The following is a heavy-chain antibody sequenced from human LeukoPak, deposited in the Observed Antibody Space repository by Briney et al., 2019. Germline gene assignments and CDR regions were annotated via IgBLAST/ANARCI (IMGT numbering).Heavy chain of an antibody. J-gene: IGHJ4*02. CDR2: IWYDGSNK. Sequence: GGSLRLSCAASRFTFSSYGMHWVRQAPGKWLEWVAVIWYDGSNKYYADSVKGRFTISRDNSKNTLYLQMNSLRAEDTAVYYCAKEGDSSYFDYWGQGTLVTVSS. CDR1: RFTFSSYG. V-gene: IGHV3-33*06. D-gene: IGHD6-19*01. CDR3: AKEGDSSYFDY.